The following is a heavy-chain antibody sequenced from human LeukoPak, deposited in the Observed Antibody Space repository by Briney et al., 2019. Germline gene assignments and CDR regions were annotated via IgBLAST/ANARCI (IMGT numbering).Heavy chain of an antibody. D-gene: IGHD1-26*01. J-gene: IGHJ4*02. Sequence: GGSLRLSCAASGLTFSNYAMSWFRQAPGKGLEWVSGITSGFTPHYADSVKGRFTISRDNSKNTFHLQMNSLRAEDTAVYYCAKDYSDSRVGDVFFEYWGQGTLVTVSA. CDR3: AKDYSDSRVGDVFFEY. CDR1: GLTFSNYA. CDR2: ITSGFTP. V-gene: IGHV3-23*01.